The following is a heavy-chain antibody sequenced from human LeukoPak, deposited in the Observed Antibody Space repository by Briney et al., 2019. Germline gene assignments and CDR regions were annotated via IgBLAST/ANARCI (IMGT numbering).Heavy chain of an antibody. Sequence: LGGSLSLSCAASGFIFTKYDMHWVRHVTGRGLEWVSGIDRDGVTYYSDSVKGRFTMSRENGENSVYLQLNSLRAGDTAVYFCARENLEYGDYAIDYWGQGILVTVSS. V-gene: IGHV3-13*01. J-gene: IGHJ4*02. CDR1: GFIFTKYD. CDR3: ARENLEYGDYAIDY. CDR2: IDRDGVT. D-gene: IGHD4-17*01.